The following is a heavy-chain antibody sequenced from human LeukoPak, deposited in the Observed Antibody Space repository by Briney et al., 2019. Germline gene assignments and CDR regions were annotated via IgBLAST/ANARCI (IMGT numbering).Heavy chain of an antibody. CDR3: ARQWELRLEFDY. CDR2: IYHSGST. CDR1: GYSISSGYY. D-gene: IGHD1-26*01. Sequence: SETLSLTCAVSGYSISSGYYWGWIRQPPGKGLEWIGRIYHSGSTYYNPSLKSRVTISVDTSKNQFSLKRSSVTAADTAVYYCARQWELRLEFDYWGQGTLVTVSS. J-gene: IGHJ4*02. V-gene: IGHV4-38-2*01.